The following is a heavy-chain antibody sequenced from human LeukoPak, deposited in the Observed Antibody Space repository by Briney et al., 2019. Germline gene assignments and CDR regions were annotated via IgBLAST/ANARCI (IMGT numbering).Heavy chain of an antibody. CDR2: INPSGGTT. D-gene: IGHD6-19*01. CDR3: ASLAGTVLDDAFDI. J-gene: IGHJ3*02. CDR1: GYTFTGYF. Sequence: SVKVSCKASGYTFTGYFIDWVRQAPGQGLEWMGIINPSGGTTSYAQKFQGGVTMTRDTSTSTVYMELSSLRSEDTAVYYCASLAGTVLDDAFDIWDQGTMVTVSS. V-gene: IGHV1-46*01.